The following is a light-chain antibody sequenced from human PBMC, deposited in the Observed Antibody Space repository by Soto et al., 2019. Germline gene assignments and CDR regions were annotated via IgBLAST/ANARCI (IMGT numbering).Light chain of an antibody. Sequence: QLVLTQPPSVSGAPGQRVTISCTGSSSNIGARYDVHWYQQLPGTAPKLLIYGNSNRPSGVPDRFSGSKSGTSASLAITGLPAEDEADYYCQSYDSSLSGCVFGGGTKVT. CDR3: QSYDSSLSGCV. CDR1: SSNIGARYD. J-gene: IGLJ3*02. CDR2: GNS. V-gene: IGLV1-40*01.